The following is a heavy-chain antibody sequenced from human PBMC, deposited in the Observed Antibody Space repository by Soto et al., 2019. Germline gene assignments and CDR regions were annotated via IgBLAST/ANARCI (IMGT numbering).Heavy chain of an antibody. D-gene: IGHD3-22*01. Sequence: SVQVSCKASGGTFSRNTISWVRQAPGQGLEWMEGIMPIFGSANYAQKFQGRVTITADENTRTVYMELSRLRSEDTAVYYRARQGDSDTNGYYYAEWGQGTVVPV. CDR1: GGTFSRNT. CDR3: ARQGDSDTNGYYYAE. V-gene: IGHV1-69*13. J-gene: IGHJ4*02. CDR2: IMPIFGSA.